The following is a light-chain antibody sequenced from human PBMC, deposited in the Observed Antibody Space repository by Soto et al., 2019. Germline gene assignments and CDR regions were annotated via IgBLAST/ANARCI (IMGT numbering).Light chain of an antibody. CDR1: SGHSSYI. V-gene: IGLV4-60*02. J-gene: IGLJ3*02. CDR3: ETWDSDTRM. CDR2: LEGSGSY. Sequence: QPVLTQSSSASASLGSSVKLTCTLSSGHSSYIIAWHQQQPGKAPRYLMKLEGSGSYNKGSGVPDRFSSSGSGADRYLTISHLQFEDEADYYCETWDSDTRMFGGGTKVTVL.